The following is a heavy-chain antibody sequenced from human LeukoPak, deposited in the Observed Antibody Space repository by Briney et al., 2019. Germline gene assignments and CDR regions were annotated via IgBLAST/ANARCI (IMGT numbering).Heavy chain of an antibody. Sequence: SETLSLTCTVSGGSISSYYWSWTRQPPGKGLEWIGCIYYSGSTNYNPSLKSRVTISVDTSKNQFSLKLSSVTAAETAVYYCARGRYSYGYTDWYFDLWGRGTLVTVSS. V-gene: IGHV4-59*01. CDR1: GGSISSYY. CDR3: ARGRYSYGYTDWYFDL. J-gene: IGHJ2*01. CDR2: IYYSGST. D-gene: IGHD5-18*01.